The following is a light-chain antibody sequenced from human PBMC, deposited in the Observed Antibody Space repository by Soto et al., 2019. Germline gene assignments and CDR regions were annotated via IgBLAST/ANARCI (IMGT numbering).Light chain of an antibody. J-gene: IGKJ5*01. CDR2: DVS. CDR3: QHRSNWPSIT. Sequence: EIVLTQSPATLSLSPGERATLSCGASQSVGSYLAWYQQKPGQAPRLLIYDVSDRATGIPARFSGRGSETDFTLTISSLEPEDFAVYYCQHRSNWPSITFGQGTRLEIK. CDR1: QSVGSY. V-gene: IGKV3-11*01.